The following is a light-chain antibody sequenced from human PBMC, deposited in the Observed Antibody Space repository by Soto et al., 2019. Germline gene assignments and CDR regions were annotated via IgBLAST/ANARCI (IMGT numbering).Light chain of an antibody. CDR1: STDFVSYNR. CDR2: EAS. CDR3: AAWDDSLRVL. V-gene: IGLV2-18*01. J-gene: IGLJ1*01. Sequence: QSVLTQPPSVSGSPGQSVTISCTGTSTDFVSYNRVSWYQQPPGTAPKLIIYEASNRPSGVPDRFSGSKSGTSASLAISGLRSEDEADYYCAAWDDSLRVLFGTGTKLTVL.